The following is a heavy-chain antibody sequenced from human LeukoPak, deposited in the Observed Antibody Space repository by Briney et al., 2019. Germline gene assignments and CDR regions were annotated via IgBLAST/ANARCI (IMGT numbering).Heavy chain of an antibody. CDR3: AAADSYGGVIAALDY. Sequence: ASVKVSCEASGFTFTSSAVQWVRQARGQRLEWIGWIVVGSGNTNYAQKFQERVTITRDMSTSTAYMELSSLRSEDTAVYYCAAADSYGGVIAALDYWGQGTLVTVSS. CDR1: GFTFTSSA. CDR2: IVVGSGNT. V-gene: IGHV1-58*01. J-gene: IGHJ4*02. D-gene: IGHD3-16*02.